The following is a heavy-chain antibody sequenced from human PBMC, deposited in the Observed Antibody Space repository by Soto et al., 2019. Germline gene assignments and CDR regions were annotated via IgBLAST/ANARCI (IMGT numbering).Heavy chain of an antibody. Sequence: QVQLVQSGAEVKKPGASVKVSCKASGYTFTGYYIHWVRQAPGQGLEWMGWINPNSGGTDYAQRLQGRVTLTRDTSITTAYMDLSRLRSDDTAVYYCARVEYTYGANNYYFYGMDVWGQGTTVTVSS. CDR2: INPNSGGT. V-gene: IGHV1-2*02. CDR1: GYTFTGYY. CDR3: ARVEYTYGANNYYFYGMDV. J-gene: IGHJ6*02. D-gene: IGHD5-18*01.